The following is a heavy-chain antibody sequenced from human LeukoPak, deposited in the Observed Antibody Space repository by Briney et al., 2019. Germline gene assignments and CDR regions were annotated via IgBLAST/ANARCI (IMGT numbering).Heavy chain of an antibody. CDR2: ISGSGGST. J-gene: IGHJ4*02. V-gene: IGHV3-23*01. CDR1: GFTVSSNY. Sequence: PGGSLRLSCAASGFTVSSNYMSWVRQAPGKGLEWVSAISGSGGSTYYADSVKGRFTISRDNSKNTLYLQMNSLRAEDTAVYYCAKGTGRITMVRGEYFDYWGQGTLVTVSS. D-gene: IGHD3-10*01. CDR3: AKGTGRITMVRGEYFDY.